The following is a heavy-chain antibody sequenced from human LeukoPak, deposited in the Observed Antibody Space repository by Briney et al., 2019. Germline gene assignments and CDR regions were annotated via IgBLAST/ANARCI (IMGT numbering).Heavy chain of an antibody. Sequence: GGSLRLSCAASGFTFSDYYMSWIRQAPGKGLEWVSYISSSGSTIYYADSVKGRFTISRDNAKHSLYLQMNSLRAEDTALYYCAQELDHGRGGAFDIWGQGTMVTVSS. V-gene: IGHV3-11*04. CDR1: GFTFSDYY. J-gene: IGHJ3*02. CDR3: AQELDHGRGGAFDI. CDR2: ISSSGSTI. D-gene: IGHD1-1*01.